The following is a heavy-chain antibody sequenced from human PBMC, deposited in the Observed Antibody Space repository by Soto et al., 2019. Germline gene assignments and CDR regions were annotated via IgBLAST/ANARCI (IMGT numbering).Heavy chain of an antibody. V-gene: IGHV1-69*01. D-gene: IGHD3-16*01. CDR3: ARARAERERSYDVCGGSFAS. J-gene: IGHJ4*02. CDR2: SIPVLGTT. CDR1: GGAFSSFD. Sequence: QVQLVQSGAEVKKPGSSVKVSCKASGGAFSSFDISWVRQAPGLGLEWMGGSIPVLGTTSYAQKFQGRITITADEFTRTAHMELDSLSPDDAAIYYCARARAERERSYDVCGGSFASWGQGTLVTVSS.